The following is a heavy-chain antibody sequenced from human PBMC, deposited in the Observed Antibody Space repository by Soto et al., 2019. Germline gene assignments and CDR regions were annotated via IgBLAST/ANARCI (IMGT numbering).Heavy chain of an antibody. Sequence: CKGSGYSFTSYWIGWVRQVPGRGLEWMGMFYPGDSNIKYSPSFQGQVTISADKSISTAYLQWSSLKASDTAMYYCTRSRGFCSANSCLDFDYWGQGTLVTVSS. CDR1: GYSFTSYW. V-gene: IGHV5-51*01. CDR3: TRSRGFCSANSCLDFDY. CDR2: FYPGDSNI. D-gene: IGHD2-15*01. J-gene: IGHJ4*02.